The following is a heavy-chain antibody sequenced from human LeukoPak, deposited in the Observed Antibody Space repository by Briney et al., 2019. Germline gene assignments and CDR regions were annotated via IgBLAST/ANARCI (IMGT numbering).Heavy chain of an antibody. D-gene: IGHD2-2*01. V-gene: IGHV1-2*02. CDR2: INPNSGGT. J-gene: IGHJ5*02. CDR3: ARGSGVPAAGWFDP. CDR1: GYTFTDYY. Sequence: ASVKVSCKASGYTFTDYYIYWVRQAPGQGLEWMGWINPNSGGTNYAQKFQGRVTMTRDTSISTAYMELSRLRSDDTAVYYCARGSGVPAAGWFDPWGQGTLVTVSS.